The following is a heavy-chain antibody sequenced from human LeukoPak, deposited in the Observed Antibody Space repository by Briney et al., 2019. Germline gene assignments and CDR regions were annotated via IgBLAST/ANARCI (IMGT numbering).Heavy chain of an antibody. CDR3: ARVGDGSSYDL. CDR2: INSVGGAI. J-gene: IGHJ5*02. CDR1: GFSSDKHT. D-gene: IGHD5-24*01. V-gene: IGHV3-64*01. Sequence: HPGGSLRLSCAASGFSSDKHTMHWVRQAPGMGPEFVSSINSVGGAIFYASSVKGRFTISRDNSKETLYLQMVSLRVEDTSIYYCARVGDGSSYDLWGQGTLLTVSS.